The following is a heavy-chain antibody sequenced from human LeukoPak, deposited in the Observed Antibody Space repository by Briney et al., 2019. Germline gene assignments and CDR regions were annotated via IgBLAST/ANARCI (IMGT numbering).Heavy chain of an antibody. CDR2: IWYDGSNK. CDR3: ARRITMVRTNWFDP. V-gene: IGHV3-33*01. Sequence: GGSLRLXCAXXXXXFSXXXMHWVRXXXXXXXXXXXVIWYDGSNKYYADSVKGRFTISRDNSKNTLYLQMNSLRAEDTAVYYCARRITMVRTNWFDPWGQGTLVTVSS. J-gene: IGHJ5*02. CDR1: XXXFSXXX. D-gene: IGHD3-10*01.